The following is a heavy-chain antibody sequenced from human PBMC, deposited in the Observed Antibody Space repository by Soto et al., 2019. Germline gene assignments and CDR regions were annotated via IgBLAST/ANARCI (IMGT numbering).Heavy chain of an antibody. CDR2: VYYSGSS. J-gene: IGHJ5*02. Sequence: SETLSLTCTVPGDSISGGASFWSWIRQPPGKGLEWIANVYYSGSSYYNPSLKSRLTISVDTTKNQFSLQLKSMTAADTAVYYCAKLSCTSSTCYFPGWFDPWGQGTLVTVSS. CDR1: GDSISGGASF. D-gene: IGHD2-2*01. CDR3: AKLSCTSSTCYFPGWFDP. V-gene: IGHV4-31*03.